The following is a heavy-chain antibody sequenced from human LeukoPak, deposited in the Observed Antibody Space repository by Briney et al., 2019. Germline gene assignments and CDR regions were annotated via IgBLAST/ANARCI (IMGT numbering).Heavy chain of an antibody. Sequence: GRSLRLSCAASGFTFSSYAMHLVRQAPGKGLEWVAVISYDGSNKYYADSVKGRFTISRDNSKNTLYLQMNSLRAEDTAVYYCARGDSLNYWGQGTLVTVSS. V-gene: IGHV3-30-3*01. CDR2: ISYDGSNK. D-gene: IGHD3-22*01. CDR3: ARGDSLNY. CDR1: GFTFSSYA. J-gene: IGHJ4*02.